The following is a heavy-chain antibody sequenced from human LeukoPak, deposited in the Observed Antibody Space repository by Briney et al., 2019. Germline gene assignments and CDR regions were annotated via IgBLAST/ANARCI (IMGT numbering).Heavy chain of an antibody. CDR1: GFAFSSYS. CDR3: AKDQGIVGANGWYFDL. CDR2: ISSSSSYI. J-gene: IGHJ2*01. Sequence: PGGSLRLSCAASGFAFSSYSMNWVRQAPGKGLEWVSSISSSSSYIYYADSVKGRFTISRDNSKNTLYLQMNSLRAEDTAVYYCAKDQGIVGANGWYFDLWGRGTLVTVSS. V-gene: IGHV3-21*01. D-gene: IGHD1-26*01.